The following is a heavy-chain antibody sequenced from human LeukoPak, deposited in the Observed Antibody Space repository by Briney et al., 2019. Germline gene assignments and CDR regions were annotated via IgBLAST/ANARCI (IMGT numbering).Heavy chain of an antibody. CDR1: GFTFSDYY. CDR2: ISSSSSYI. Sequence: PGGSLRLSCAASGFTFSDYYMNWVRQAPGKGLEWVSSISSSSSYIYYADSVKGRFTISRDSAKNSLYLQMNSLRAEDTAVYYCARVHNDFWSGRAFDIWGQGTMVTVSS. V-gene: IGHV3-21*01. D-gene: IGHD3-3*01. CDR3: ARVHNDFWSGRAFDI. J-gene: IGHJ3*02.